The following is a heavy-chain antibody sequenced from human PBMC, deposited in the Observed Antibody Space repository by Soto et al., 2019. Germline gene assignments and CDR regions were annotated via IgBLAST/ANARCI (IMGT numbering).Heavy chain of an antibody. J-gene: IGHJ4*02. Sequence: PGGSLRLSCAVPGGIFHGYGMHWVRQAPGKGLEWVAIIRFDGSNEEYADSVKGRFTISRDNSKNTLYLQMNTLGAEDTAVYYCAKNSPLYDFWSGPDYWGQGTLVTVSS. CDR1: GGIFHGYG. CDR3: AKNSPLYDFWSGPDY. CDR2: IRFDGSNE. D-gene: IGHD3-3*01. V-gene: IGHV3-30*02.